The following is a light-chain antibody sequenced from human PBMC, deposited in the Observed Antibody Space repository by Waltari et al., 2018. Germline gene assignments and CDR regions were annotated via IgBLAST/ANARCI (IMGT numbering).Light chain of an antibody. Sequence: QSALTQPRSVSGSPGQSVTISCTGTSSDVGSYTYVPWYQHHPGKAPKAMMYDVTKRPSGVPDRFSGSKSGKTASLTISGLQAEDEADYYCCSYAGSYTWVFGGGTKVTVL. CDR2: DVT. V-gene: IGLV2-11*01. CDR1: SSDVGSYTY. CDR3: CSYAGSYTWV. J-gene: IGLJ3*02.